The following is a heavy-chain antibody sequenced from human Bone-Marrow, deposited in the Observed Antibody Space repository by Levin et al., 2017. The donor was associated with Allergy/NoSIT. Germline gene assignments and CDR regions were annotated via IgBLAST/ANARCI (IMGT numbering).Heavy chain of an antibody. CDR2: MYSGGTT. V-gene: IGHV3-53*01. Sequence: GGSLRLSCAASGFTVGNNYMSWVRQAPGKGLEWVSLMYSGGTTSYVNSVKGRFTISRDSSKNTLYLQMDSLRVEDTAVYYCAGGPSRGYWGQGTLVTVSS. J-gene: IGHJ4*02. D-gene: IGHD3-16*01. CDR1: GFTVGNNY. CDR3: AGGPSRGY.